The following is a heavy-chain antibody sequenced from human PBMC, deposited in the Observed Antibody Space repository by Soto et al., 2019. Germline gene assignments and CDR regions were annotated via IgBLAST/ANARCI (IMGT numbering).Heavy chain of an antibody. CDR1: GGSFSGYY. CDR3: ARGYCSSTSCLAHYGMDV. V-gene: IGHV4-34*01. D-gene: IGHD2-2*01. CDR2: INHSGST. Sequence: SETLSLTCAVYGGSFSGYYWSWIRQPPGKGLEWIGEINHSGSTNYNPSLKSRVTISVDTSKNQFSLKLSSVTAADTAVYYCARGYCSSTSCLAHYGMDVWGQGTTLTVSS. J-gene: IGHJ6*02.